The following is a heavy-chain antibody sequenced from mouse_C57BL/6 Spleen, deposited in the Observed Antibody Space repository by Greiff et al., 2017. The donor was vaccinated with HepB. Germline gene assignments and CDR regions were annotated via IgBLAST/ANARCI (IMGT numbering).Heavy chain of an antibody. CDR1: GYTFTDYY. CDR2: INPNNGGT. CDR3: ARSDWERSPYAMDY. V-gene: IGHV1-26*01. Sequence: EVQLQQSGPELVKPGASVKISCKASGYTFTDYYMNWVKQSHGKSLEWIGDINPNNGGTSYNQKFKGKATLTVDKSSSTAYMELRSLTSEDSAVYYCARSDWERSPYAMDYWGQGTSVTVSS. J-gene: IGHJ4*01. D-gene: IGHD4-1*01.